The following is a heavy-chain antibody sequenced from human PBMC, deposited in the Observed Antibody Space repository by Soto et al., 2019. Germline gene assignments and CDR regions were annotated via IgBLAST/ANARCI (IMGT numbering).Heavy chain of an antibody. CDR1: GGSINNYY. V-gene: IGHV4-59*01. CDR3: ARRTDTPSWLNP. J-gene: IGHJ5*02. Sequence: WETLSLTCTVSGGSINNYYWTWIRQPPGKGLEWIGYVYHTGSTNYNPSLKGRVTISIDTSKNQFSLKLSPVTAADTAVYYCARRTDTPSWLNPWGQGTLVTVS. CDR2: VYHTGST. D-gene: IGHD1-1*01.